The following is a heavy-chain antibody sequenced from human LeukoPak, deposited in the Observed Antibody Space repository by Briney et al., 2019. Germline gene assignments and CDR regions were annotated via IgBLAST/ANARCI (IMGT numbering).Heavy chain of an antibody. D-gene: IGHD3-22*01. Sequence: GASVKVSCKASGYTFTSYGISWVRQAPGQGLECMGWISAYNGNKNYAQKLQGRVTMTTDTATSTAYMELRSLGSDDTAVYYCARADGSTYYYDSSGYYAYWGQGTLVTGSS. J-gene: IGHJ4*02. CDR3: ARADGSTYYYDSSGYYAY. V-gene: IGHV1-18*01. CDR2: ISAYNGNK. CDR1: GYTFTSYG.